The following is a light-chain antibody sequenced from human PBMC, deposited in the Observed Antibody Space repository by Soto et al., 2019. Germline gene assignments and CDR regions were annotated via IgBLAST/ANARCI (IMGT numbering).Light chain of an antibody. V-gene: IGKV1-33*01. CDR3: QQYDNVPLT. CDR1: QDINIY. CDR2: DAS. J-gene: IGKJ4*01. Sequence: DIQMTQSPSSLSASVGDRVTITCQASQDINIYLNWYQHKPGKAPKLLIYDASYLETGVPARFSGSGSGTKFSFTISSLQPEEIATYNCQQYDNVPLTFGGGTKVEIK.